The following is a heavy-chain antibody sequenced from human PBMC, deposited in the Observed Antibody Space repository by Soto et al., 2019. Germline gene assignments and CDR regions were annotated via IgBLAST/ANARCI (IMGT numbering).Heavy chain of an antibody. D-gene: IGHD3-3*01. J-gene: IGHJ4*02. V-gene: IGHV2-5*02. CDR1: GFSLTISGVG. CDR3: AHRVLRTVFGLVTTTAIYFDF. CDR2: IYWDDDK. Sequence: QITLNESGPTQVKPRQTLTLTCTFSGFSLTISGVGVGWIRQSPGKAPEWLALIYWDDDKRYSPSLKSRLTITNDTSKNLLVLTMADLDPAHTATYYCAHRVLRTVFGLVTTTAIYFDFWGQGTTVSASS.